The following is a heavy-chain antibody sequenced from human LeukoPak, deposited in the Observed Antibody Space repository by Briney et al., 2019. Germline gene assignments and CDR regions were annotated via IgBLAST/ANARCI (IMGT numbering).Heavy chain of an antibody. D-gene: IGHD2-2*02. CDR3: AIHCSSTSCHIDY. CDR2: IIPIFGTA. Sequence: SVKVSCKASGGTFSSYAISWVRQAPGQGLESMGGIIPIFGTANYAQKFQGRVTITADESTSTAYMELSSLRSEDTAVYYCAIHCSSTSCHIDYWGQGTLVTVSS. V-gene: IGHV1-69*13. J-gene: IGHJ4*02. CDR1: GGTFSSYA.